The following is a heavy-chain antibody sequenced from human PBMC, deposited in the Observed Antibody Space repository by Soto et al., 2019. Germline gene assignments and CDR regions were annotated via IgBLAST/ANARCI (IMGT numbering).Heavy chain of an antibody. CDR3: ARIALRRGDPDAFDI. V-gene: IGHV4-61*03. Sequence: SETLSLTCTVSGGSVSNGGYYWTWIRQHPGKGLEYIGYISYTGSINYNPSLKGRVTVSVDTSKNHFSLKLSSVTAADTAVYYCARIALRRGDPDAFDIWGQGTMVTVSS. J-gene: IGHJ3*02. CDR2: ISYTGSI. D-gene: IGHD2-21*02. CDR1: GGSVSNGGYY.